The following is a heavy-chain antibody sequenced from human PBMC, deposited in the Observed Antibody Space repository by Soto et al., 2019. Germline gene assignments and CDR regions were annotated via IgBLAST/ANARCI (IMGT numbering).Heavy chain of an antibody. J-gene: IGHJ4*02. V-gene: IGHV3-23*01. D-gene: IGHD3-10*01. Sequence: PGGSLRLSCAASGFTFSSYAMHWVRQAPGKGLEWVSGIYGSGGSTFYADSVKGRFTISRDNSGNTLYLQMNSLKTEDTAVYYCTTEGLYYSFDYWGQGTLVTVSS. CDR3: TTEGLYYSFDY. CDR1: GFTFSSYA. CDR2: IYGSGGST.